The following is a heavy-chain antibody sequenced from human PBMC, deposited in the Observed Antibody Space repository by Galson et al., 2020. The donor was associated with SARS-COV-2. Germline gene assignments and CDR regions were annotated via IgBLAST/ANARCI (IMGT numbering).Heavy chain of an antibody. D-gene: IGHD3-10*01. CDR3: VRGMINVVLGDVTSYFDS. Sequence: GGSLRLSCAASGFNFRGYWMYWVRQVPGKGLVWVSFINSDGSSTNYGDSVKGRFTISRDNAKNTLYLQMNSLRAEDTAVYYCVRGMINVVLGDVTSYFDSWGQGSLVTVSS. V-gene: IGHV3-74*01. CDR2: INSDGSST. J-gene: IGHJ4*02. CDR1: GFNFRGYW.